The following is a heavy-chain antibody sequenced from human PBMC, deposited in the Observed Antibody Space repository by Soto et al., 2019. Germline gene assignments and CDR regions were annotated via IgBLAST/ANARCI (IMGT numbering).Heavy chain of an antibody. V-gene: IGHV4-59*01. CDR3: ARLNSWRYGSGSHYGMDV. CDR1: GGSISSYY. CDR2: IYYSGST. D-gene: IGHD3-10*01. Sequence: SETLSLTCTVSGGSISSYYWSWIRQPPGKGLEWIGYIYYSGSTNYNPSLKSRVTISVDTSKNQFSLKLSSVTAADTAVYYCARLNSWRYGSGSHYGMDVWGQGTTVTVSS. J-gene: IGHJ6*02.